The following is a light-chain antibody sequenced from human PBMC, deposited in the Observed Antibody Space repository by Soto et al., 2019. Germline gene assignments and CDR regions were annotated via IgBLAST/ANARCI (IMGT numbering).Light chain of an antibody. CDR2: GAS. J-gene: IGKJ1*01. V-gene: IGKV1-5*01. CDR1: QTISHY. Sequence: DIQMTQSPSILSASVRDRVTITCRASQTISHYLAWYQQKPGKAPKLLIYGASSLARGVPSRFTGSGSGTEFTLTIISLQPDDFATYFCQHYTSYSGTFGQGTKV. CDR3: QHYTSYSGT.